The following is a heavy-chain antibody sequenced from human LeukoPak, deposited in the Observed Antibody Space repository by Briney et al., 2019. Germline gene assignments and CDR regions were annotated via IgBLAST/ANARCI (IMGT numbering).Heavy chain of an antibody. V-gene: IGHV1-69*13. Sequence: ASVKVSCKASGGTFSSYAISWVRQAPGQGLEWMGGIIPIFGTANYAQKFQGRVTITADESTSTAYMELSSLRSEDTAVYYCATWTLRPGILWRADAFDIWGQGTMVTVSS. CDR2: IIPIFGTA. D-gene: IGHD2-21*01. CDR1: GGTFSSYA. CDR3: ATWTLRPGILWRADAFDI. J-gene: IGHJ3*02.